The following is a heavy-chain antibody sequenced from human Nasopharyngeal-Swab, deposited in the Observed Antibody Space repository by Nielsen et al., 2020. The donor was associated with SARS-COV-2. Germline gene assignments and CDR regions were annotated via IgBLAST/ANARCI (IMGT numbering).Heavy chain of an antibody. Sequence: SETLSLTCAVYGGSFSSYYWSWIRQPPGKGLEWIGYIYYSGSTNYNPSLKSRVTISVDTSKNQFSLKLSSVTAADTAVYYCARDMVDDYGDAGPSYYYYGMDVWGQGTTVTVSS. D-gene: IGHD4-17*01. CDR3: ARDMVDDYGDAGPSYYYYGMDV. V-gene: IGHV4-59*01. CDR1: GGSFSSYY. CDR2: IYYSGST. J-gene: IGHJ6*02.